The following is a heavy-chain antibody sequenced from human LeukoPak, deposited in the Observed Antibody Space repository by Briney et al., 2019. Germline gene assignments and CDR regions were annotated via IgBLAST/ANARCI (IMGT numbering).Heavy chain of an antibody. D-gene: IGHD6-13*01. Sequence: PGGSLRLSCAASGFTFSSYSMNWVRQAPGKGLEWVSSISSSSSYIYYADSVKGRFTISRDNAKNSLYLQMNSLRAEDTAVYYCARVASQQLVFDYWGQGTLVTVSS. CDR1: GFTFSSYS. J-gene: IGHJ4*02. CDR2: ISSSSSYI. CDR3: ARVASQQLVFDY. V-gene: IGHV3-21*01.